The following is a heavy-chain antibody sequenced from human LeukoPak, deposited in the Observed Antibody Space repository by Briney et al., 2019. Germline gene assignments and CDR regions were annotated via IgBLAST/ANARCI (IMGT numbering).Heavy chain of an antibody. CDR1: GFTFSNYE. D-gene: IGHD3-9*01. V-gene: IGHV3-48*03. Sequence: PGRSLRLSCAASGFTFSNYEMNWVRQAPGKGLEWVSYISSSGTTIYYADSVKGRFTISRDNSKNTLYLQMNSLRHEDTAVYYCARDIQLGRYFDWIFPSPDYWGQGTLVTVSS. J-gene: IGHJ4*02. CDR2: ISSSGTTI. CDR3: ARDIQLGRYFDWIFPSPDY.